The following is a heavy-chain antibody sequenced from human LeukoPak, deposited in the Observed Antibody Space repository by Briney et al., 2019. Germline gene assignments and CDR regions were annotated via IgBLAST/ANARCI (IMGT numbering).Heavy chain of an antibody. J-gene: IGHJ4*02. V-gene: IGHV3-30-3*01. CDR1: GFTFSSYA. D-gene: IGHD1-26*01. CDR3: ARDGGSYSYYFDY. CDR2: ISYDGSNK. Sequence: PGGSLRLSCAASGFTFSSYAMHWVRQAPGKGLEWVAVISYDGSNKYYADSVKGRFTISRDNSKNTLYLQMNSLRAEDTAVYYCARDGGSYSYYFDYWGQGTLVTVSS.